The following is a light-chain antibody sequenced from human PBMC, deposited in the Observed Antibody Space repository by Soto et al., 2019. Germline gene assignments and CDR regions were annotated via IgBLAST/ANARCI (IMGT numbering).Light chain of an antibody. Sequence: QSALTQPRSVSGSPGQSVTISCTGASSDVGGYNYVSWYQQHPGKAPKLMIYDVSKRPSGVPDRFSGSKSGNTASLTISGLQTEDEADSYCCSYAARYTYAFGPGTKVTV. CDR1: SSDVGGYNY. V-gene: IGLV2-11*01. CDR2: DVS. J-gene: IGLJ1*01. CDR3: CSYAARYTYA.